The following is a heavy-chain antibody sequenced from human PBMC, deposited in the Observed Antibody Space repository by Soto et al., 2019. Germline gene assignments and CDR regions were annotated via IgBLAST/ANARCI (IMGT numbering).Heavy chain of an antibody. D-gene: IGHD5-12*01. V-gene: IGHV1-46*03. Sequence: GASVKVSCEASVYTFAKSYMYWVRPAPGQRLEWMGIINPSGGSTSYAQKFQGRVTMTRDTSTSTVYMELSSLRSEDTAVYYCARAGGYDLVEYYYYYMDVWGKGTTVTVSS. CDR1: VYTFAKSY. J-gene: IGHJ6*03. CDR3: ARAGGYDLVEYYYYYMDV. CDR2: INPSGGST.